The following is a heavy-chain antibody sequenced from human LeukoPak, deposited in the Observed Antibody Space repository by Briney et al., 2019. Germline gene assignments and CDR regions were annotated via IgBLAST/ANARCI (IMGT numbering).Heavy chain of an antibody. D-gene: IGHD5-18*01. Sequence: GGSLRLSCAASGFTFSNYWMHWVRHAAGKGLVWVSRINSDGSITTYADSVKGRFTISRDNAQNTLYLQMNSLRAEDSAVYYCARVGFSFGYDSWGQGTLVTVSS. CDR3: ARVGFSFGYDS. V-gene: IGHV3-74*01. CDR2: INSDGSIT. CDR1: GFTFSNYW. J-gene: IGHJ5*01.